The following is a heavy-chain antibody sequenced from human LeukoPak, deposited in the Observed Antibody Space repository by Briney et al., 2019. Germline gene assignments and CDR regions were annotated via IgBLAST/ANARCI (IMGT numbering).Heavy chain of an antibody. D-gene: IGHD3-22*01. Sequence: PGGSLRLSCAASGFTFSSYGMHWVRQAPGKGLEWVAFIRYDGSNKYYADSVKGRFTISRDNAKNTLYLQMNSLRAEDTAVYYCARWLEYYYDSSGYYYAFDIWGQGTMVTVSS. CDR2: IRYDGSNK. J-gene: IGHJ3*02. V-gene: IGHV3-30*02. CDR3: ARWLEYYYDSSGYYYAFDI. CDR1: GFTFSSYG.